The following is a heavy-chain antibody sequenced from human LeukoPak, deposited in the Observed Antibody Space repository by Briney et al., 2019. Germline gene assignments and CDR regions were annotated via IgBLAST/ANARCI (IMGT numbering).Heavy chain of an antibody. J-gene: IGHJ4*02. V-gene: IGHV3-48*01. D-gene: IGHD5-18*01. Sequence: GGSLRLSCAASGFTFSTYSMNWVRQAPGKGLEWLSYISAITSSTFYADSVKGRFTISRDNAENSLFLQMNSLRAEDTAVYYCAKGYSYGPSKYYFDYWGQGTLVTVSS. CDR1: GFTFSTYS. CDR2: ISAITSST. CDR3: AKGYSYGPSKYYFDY.